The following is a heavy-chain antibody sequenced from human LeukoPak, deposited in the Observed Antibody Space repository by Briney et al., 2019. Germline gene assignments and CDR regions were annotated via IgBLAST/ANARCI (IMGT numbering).Heavy chain of an antibody. CDR3: AALGGSIY. Sequence: GGALRLSCAASGCTFSSYDVHWVRQATGRGLEWVSAMGTAGDTYYAGSVKGRFTISREDAKNSFYLQMNSLRAGDTAVYYCAALGGSIYWGQGTVVTVSP. D-gene: IGHD1-26*01. J-gene: IGHJ4*02. CDR2: MGTAGDT. V-gene: IGHV3-13*01. CDR1: GCTFSSYD.